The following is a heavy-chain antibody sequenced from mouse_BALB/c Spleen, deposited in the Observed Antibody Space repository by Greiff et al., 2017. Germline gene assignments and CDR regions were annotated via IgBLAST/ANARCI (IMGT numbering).Heavy chain of an antibody. J-gene: IGHJ4*01. D-gene: IGHD1-1*01. Sequence: QVQLQQSGAELMKPGASVKISCKATGYTFSSYWIEWVKQRPGHGLEWIGEILPGSGSTNYNEKFKGKATFTADTSSNTAYMQLSSLTSEDSAVYYCARFYYYGSSLSYYAMDYWGQGTSVTVSS. CDR3: ARFYYYGSSLSYYAMDY. CDR2: ILPGSGST. CDR1: GYTFSSYW. V-gene: IGHV1-9*01.